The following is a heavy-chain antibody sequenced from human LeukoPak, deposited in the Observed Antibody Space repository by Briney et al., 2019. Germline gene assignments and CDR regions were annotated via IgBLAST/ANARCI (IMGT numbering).Heavy chain of an antibody. CDR1: GYTFTGYY. V-gene: IGHV1-2*02. CDR2: INPNSGGT. D-gene: IGHD5-12*01. CDR3: ARDWLLGSGWFDP. J-gene: IGHJ5*02. Sequence: ASVKVSCKASGYTFTGYYMHWVRQAPGQGLEWMGWINPNSGGTNYAQKFQGRVTMTRDTSISTAYMELSRLRSDDTAVYYCARDWLLGSGWFDPWAQGTLVTVSS.